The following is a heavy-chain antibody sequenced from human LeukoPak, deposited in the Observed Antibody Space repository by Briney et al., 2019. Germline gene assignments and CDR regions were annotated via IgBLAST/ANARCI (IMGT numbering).Heavy chain of an antibody. CDR2: IIPILGIA. V-gene: IGHV1-69*04. Sequence: SVKVSCKASGGTFSSYAISWVRQAPGQGLEWMGRIIPILGIANYAQKFQGRVTITADKSTSTAYMELSSLRSEDTAVYYCARASGDDWEGSYYYGMDVWGQGTTVTVSS. CDR3: ARASGDDWEGSYYYGMDV. CDR1: GGTFSSYA. D-gene: IGHD7-27*01. J-gene: IGHJ6*02.